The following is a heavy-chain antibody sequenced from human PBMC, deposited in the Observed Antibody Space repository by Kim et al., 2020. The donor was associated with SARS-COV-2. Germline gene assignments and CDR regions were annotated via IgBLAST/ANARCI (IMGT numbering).Heavy chain of an antibody. CDR1: GYSFTAYT. Sequence: ASVKVSCKASGYSFTAYTIHWVRQAPGQRLEWMGWINAANGNTEFSQKFQGRVTSSRDTSATTVHMEVSSLRSEDTAVYYCARGAYCRGGICFPTGGYWGQGTLVTVSS. D-gene: IGHD2-15*01. CDR2: INAANGNT. CDR3: ARGAYCRGGICFPTGGY. V-gene: IGHV1-3*01. J-gene: IGHJ4*02.